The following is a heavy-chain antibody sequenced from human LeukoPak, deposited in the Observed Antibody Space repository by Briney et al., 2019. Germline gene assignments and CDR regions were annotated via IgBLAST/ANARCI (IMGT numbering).Heavy chain of an antibody. V-gene: IGHV5-51*01. Sequence: GASLQISCKGSGYRFTSYWIGWGRQMPGKGLEGMGIIYPGDSDTRYSPSFQGQVTISADKSISTAYLQWSSPKASDTDVYYCARRTGYSSLSDAFDIWGQGTMVTVSS. D-gene: IGHD6-13*01. CDR1: GYRFTSYW. J-gene: IGHJ3*02. CDR3: ARRTGYSSLSDAFDI. CDR2: IYPGDSDT.